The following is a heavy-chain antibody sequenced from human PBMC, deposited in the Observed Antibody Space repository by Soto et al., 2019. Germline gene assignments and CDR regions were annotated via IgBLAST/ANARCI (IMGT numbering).Heavy chain of an antibody. CDR1: GGSISSGGYY. V-gene: IGHV4-31*03. J-gene: IGHJ4*02. D-gene: IGHD3-10*01. CDR2: IYYSGST. CDR3: ARERWLGELLHYFDY. Sequence: PSETLSLTCTVSGGSISSGGYYWSWIRQHPGKGLEWIGYIYYSGSTYYNPSLKSRVTISVDTSKNQFSLKLSSVTAADTAVYYCARERWLGELLHYFDYWGQGTLVTVSS.